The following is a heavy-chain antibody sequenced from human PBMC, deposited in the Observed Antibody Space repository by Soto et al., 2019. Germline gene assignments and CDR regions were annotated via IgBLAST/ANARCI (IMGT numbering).Heavy chain of an antibody. D-gene: IGHD3-10*01. J-gene: IGHJ4*02. V-gene: IGHV3-23*01. CDR2: ISGSGGST. Sequence: PXGSLRLSCAASGFTFSSYAMSWVRQAPGKGLEWVSAISGSGGSTYYADSVKGRFTISRDNSKNTLYLQMNSLRAEDTAVYYCEKDQEDPLWYFDYWGQGTLVTVSS. CDR1: GFTFSSYA. CDR3: EKDQEDPLWYFDY.